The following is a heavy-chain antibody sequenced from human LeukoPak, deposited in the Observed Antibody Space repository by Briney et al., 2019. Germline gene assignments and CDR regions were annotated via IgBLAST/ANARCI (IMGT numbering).Heavy chain of an antibody. CDR1: GGSISSGDYY. CDR3: ARAGRGYGGYYDILTGYYPFDY. Sequence: SQTLSLTCTVSGGSISSGDYYWSWIRQHPGKGLEWIGYIYYSGSTYYNPSLKCRVTISVDTSKNQFSLKLSSVTAADTAVYYCARAGRGYGGYYDILTGYYPFDYWGQGTLVTVSS. CDR2: IYYSGST. V-gene: IGHV4-31*03. J-gene: IGHJ4*02. D-gene: IGHD3-9*01.